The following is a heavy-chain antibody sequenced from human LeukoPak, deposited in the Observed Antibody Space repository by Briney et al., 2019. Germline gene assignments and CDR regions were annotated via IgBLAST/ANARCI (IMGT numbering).Heavy chain of an antibody. CDR3: AKELKMSSGFTVGFDI. V-gene: IGHV3-23*01. CDR2: IRYDGGLT. CDR1: GFTFSSYS. Sequence: GGSLRLSCAASGFTFSSYSMNWVRQAPGKGLEWVSAIRYDGGLTYYADSAKGRFTISRDNSKNTLSLQMNSLRAEDTALYYCAKELKMSSGFTVGFDIWGQGTVVTVSS. J-gene: IGHJ3*02. D-gene: IGHD2-8*01.